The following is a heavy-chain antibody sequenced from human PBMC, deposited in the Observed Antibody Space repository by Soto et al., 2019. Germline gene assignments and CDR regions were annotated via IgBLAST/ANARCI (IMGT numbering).Heavy chain of an antibody. Sequence: QVQLQESGPGLVKPSETLSLTCTVSGGSISSYYWSWIRQPAGKGLEWIGRIYTSGSTNYNPSLKSRVTMSVDTSKTQFSLKLSSVTAADTAVYSCARDGYKKEVGYFDYWGQGTLVTVSS. J-gene: IGHJ4*02. CDR3: ARDGYKKEVGYFDY. D-gene: IGHD5-12*01. CDR1: GGSISSYY. V-gene: IGHV4-4*07. CDR2: IYTSGST.